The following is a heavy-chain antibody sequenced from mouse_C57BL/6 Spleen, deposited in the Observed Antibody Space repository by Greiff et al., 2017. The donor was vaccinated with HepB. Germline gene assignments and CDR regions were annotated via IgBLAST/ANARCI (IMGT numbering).Heavy chain of an antibody. Sequence: DVKLVESGPELVKPGASVKISCKASGYTFTDYYMNWVKQSHGKSLEWIGDINPNNGGTSYNQKFKGKATLTVDKSSSTAYMELRSLTSEDSAVYYCARRGTGLRWYFDVWGTGTTVTVSS. CDR3: ARRGTGLRWYFDV. J-gene: IGHJ1*03. CDR2: INPNNGGT. D-gene: IGHD2-4*01. CDR1: GYTFTDYY. V-gene: IGHV1-26*01.